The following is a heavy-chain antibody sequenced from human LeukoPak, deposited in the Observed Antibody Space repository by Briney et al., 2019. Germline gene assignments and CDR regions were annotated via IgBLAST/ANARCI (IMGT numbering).Heavy chain of an antibody. CDR1: GYTFTSYA. V-gene: IGHV1-3*01. CDR2: INAGNGNT. J-gene: IGHJ4*02. CDR3: AREEETYYYGSGPFYY. Sequence: GASVKVSCKASGYTFTSYAMHWVRQAPGQRLEWMGWINAGNGNTKYSQKFQGRVTITRDTSASTAYMELSSLRSEDTAVYYCAREEETYYYGSGPFYYWGQGTLVTVSS. D-gene: IGHD3-10*01.